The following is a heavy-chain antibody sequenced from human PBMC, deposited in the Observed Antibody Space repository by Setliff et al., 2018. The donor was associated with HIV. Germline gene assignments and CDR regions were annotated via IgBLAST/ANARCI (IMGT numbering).Heavy chain of an antibody. J-gene: IGHJ5*02. CDR2: IHHSVTT. V-gene: IGHV4-59*01. CDR1: GASISYNT. CDR3: ARGGTSSNWFDP. D-gene: IGHD2-2*01. Sequence: SETLSLTCIVSGASISYNTWSWIRQPPGKGLQWIGFIHHSVTTSYNPSLKSRVTLSLDTSKNQLSLKLTSVTAADTAVYYCARGGTSSNWFDPWGQGTLVTVSS.